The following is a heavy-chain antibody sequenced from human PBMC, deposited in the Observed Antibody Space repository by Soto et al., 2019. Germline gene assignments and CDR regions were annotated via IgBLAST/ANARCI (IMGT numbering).Heavy chain of an antibody. CDR2: IYYSGSS. V-gene: IGHV4-59*12. Sequence: SETLSLTCTVSGGSISSYYWSWIRQPPGKGLEWIGYIYYSGSSNYNPSLKSRVTISVDTSKNQFSLKLSSVTAADTAVYSCDRDGDISLKVVGGLLSAFDIWGQGTMVTVSS. CDR3: DRDGDISLKVVGGLLSAFDI. D-gene: IGHD3-22*01. CDR1: GGSISSYY. J-gene: IGHJ3*02.